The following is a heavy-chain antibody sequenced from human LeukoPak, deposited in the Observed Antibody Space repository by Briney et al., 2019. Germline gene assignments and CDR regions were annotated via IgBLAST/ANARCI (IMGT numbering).Heavy chain of an antibody. J-gene: IGHJ4*02. CDR1: GFTFSSYS. V-gene: IGHV3-48*01. CDR2: ISSSSSTI. Sequence: GGSLRLSCAASGFTFSSYSMSWVRQAPGKGLEWVSYISSSSSTISYPDSVKGRFTISRDNAKNSLYLQMNNLRAEDTAVYYCARGYCSNTSCYFAFDYWGQGTLVTVSS. CDR3: ARGYCSNTSCYFAFDY. D-gene: IGHD2-2*01.